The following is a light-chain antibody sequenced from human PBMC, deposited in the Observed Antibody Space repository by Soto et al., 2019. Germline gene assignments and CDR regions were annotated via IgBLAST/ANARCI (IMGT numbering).Light chain of an antibody. CDR3: AAWDDSLNGPV. Sequence: QSVLTQPPSASGTPGERVTISCSGRSSNIGTNTVNWYQHLPGTAPKLLMYSNNQRPSGVPDRFSGSKSGTSASLAISGLQSEDEADYYCAAWDDSLNGPVFGTGTKVTVL. CDR2: SNN. J-gene: IGLJ1*01. CDR1: SSNIGTNT. V-gene: IGLV1-44*01.